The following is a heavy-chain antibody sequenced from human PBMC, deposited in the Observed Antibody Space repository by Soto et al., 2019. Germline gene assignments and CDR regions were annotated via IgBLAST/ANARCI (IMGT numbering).Heavy chain of an antibody. Sequence: LXLTCTVSGGSISRGDFYWILILQPPGKGLELIGNIYYSGSTYYNPSLRSRAIMSVDTSQNQFSLKLSSLTAADTAVYFCARADDFSDRFDYWGQGALVTVSS. V-gene: IGHV4-30-4*01. CDR1: GGSISRGDFY. D-gene: IGHD4-17*01. CDR2: IYYSGST. CDR3: ARADDFSDRFDY. J-gene: IGHJ4*02.